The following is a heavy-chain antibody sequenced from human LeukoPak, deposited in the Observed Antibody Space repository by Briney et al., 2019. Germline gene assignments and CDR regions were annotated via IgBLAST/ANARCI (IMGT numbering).Heavy chain of an antibody. CDR1: GGSISSSSYY. V-gene: IGHV4-39*07. Sequence: PSETLSLTCTVSGGSISSSSYYWGWIRQPPGKGLEWIGEINHSGSTNYNPSLKSRVTISVDTSKNQFSLKLSSVTAADTAVYYCARVHRLAYYYDSSGYSRNWFDPWGQGTLVTVSS. D-gene: IGHD3-22*01. J-gene: IGHJ5*02. CDR3: ARVHRLAYYYDSSGYSRNWFDP. CDR2: INHSGST.